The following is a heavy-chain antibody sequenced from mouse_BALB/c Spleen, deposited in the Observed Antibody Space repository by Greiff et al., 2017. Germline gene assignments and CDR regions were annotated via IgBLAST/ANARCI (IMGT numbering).Heavy chain of an antibody. D-gene: IGHD1-1*01. CDR1: GFTFSSYY. V-gene: IGHV5-6-2*01. CDR3: ARQYGSSWEYYFDY. Sequence: EVMLVESGGGLVKLGGSLKLSCAASGFTFSSYYMSWVRQTPEKRLELVAAINSNGGSTYYPDTVKGRFTISRDNAKNTLYLQMSSLKSEDTALYYCARQYGSSWEYYFDYWGQGTTLTVSS. CDR2: INSNGGST. J-gene: IGHJ2*01.